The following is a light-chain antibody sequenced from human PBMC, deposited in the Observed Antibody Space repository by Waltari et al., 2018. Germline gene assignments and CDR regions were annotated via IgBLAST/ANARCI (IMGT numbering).Light chain of an antibody. J-gene: IGLJ3*02. CDR2: KAT. V-gene: IGLV3-25*03. CDR3: HSTHSNYWV. Sequence: SYELTQPPSVTVSPGQTAKITCPGDELPKQCAYWYQQRPGQAPVLVIYKATERPSGIPERISGSSSGTTVTLTISGVQAEDEADYYCHSTHSNYWVFGGGTKLTVL. CDR1: ELPKQC.